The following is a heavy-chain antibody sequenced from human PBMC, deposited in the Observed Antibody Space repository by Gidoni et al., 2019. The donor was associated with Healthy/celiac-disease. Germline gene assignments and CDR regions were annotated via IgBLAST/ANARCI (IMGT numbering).Heavy chain of an antibody. V-gene: IGHV3-21*01. Sequence: EVQLVESGGGLVKPGGSLRLSCAASGFTFSSYSMNWVRQAPGKGLEWVSSISSSSSYIYYADSVKGRFTISRDNAKNSLYLQMNSLRAEDTAVYYCARVPSSGWPEGVDYWGQGTLVTVSS. CDR3: ARVPSSGWPEGVDY. CDR2: ISSSSSYI. CDR1: GFTFSSYS. D-gene: IGHD6-19*01. J-gene: IGHJ4*02.